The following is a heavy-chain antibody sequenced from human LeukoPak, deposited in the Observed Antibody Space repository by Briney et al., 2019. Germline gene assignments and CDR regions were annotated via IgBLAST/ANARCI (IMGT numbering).Heavy chain of an antibody. CDR2: IYHSGST. J-gene: IGHJ6*02. CDR3: ARDGRGYYDSSGSTHALVYGMDV. D-gene: IGHD3-22*01. Sequence: SETLSLTCAVSGGSISSSNWWSWVRQPPGKGLEWIGEIYHSGSTNYNPSLKSRVTISVDKSKNQFSLKLSSVTAADTAVYYCARDGRGYYDSSGSTHALVYGMDVWGQGTTVAVSS. V-gene: IGHV4-4*02. CDR1: GGSISSSNW.